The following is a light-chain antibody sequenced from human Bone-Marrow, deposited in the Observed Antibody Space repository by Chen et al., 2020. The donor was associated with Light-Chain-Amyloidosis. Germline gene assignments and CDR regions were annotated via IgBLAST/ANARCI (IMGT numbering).Light chain of an antibody. CDR2: EAS. V-gene: IGKV1-16*02. CDR3: QQYNSYPVT. CDR1: QDITNF. J-gene: IGKJ5*01. Sequence: IQMTQSPSSLSASVGDRVTITCRASQDITNFWAWYQQKPGEAPKCLIYEASSLQSGVPSKFSGSGSGTDFTLTIGNLQPEDFGTYYCQQYNSYPVTFGQGTRVDVK.